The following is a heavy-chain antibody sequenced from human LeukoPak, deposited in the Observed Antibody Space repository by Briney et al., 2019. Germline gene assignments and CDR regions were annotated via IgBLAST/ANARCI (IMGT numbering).Heavy chain of an antibody. CDR1: GGSISSSGYY. CDR3: ARHEYSGSYYGLSWFDP. Sequence: SETLSLXCTVSGGSISSSGYYWGWIRQPPGKGLGWIASIYYSGSTYYNPSLKSRVTISVDTSKNQLSLKLSSLTAADTAVYYCARHEYSGSYYGLSWFDPWGQRTLVTVSS. V-gene: IGHV4-39*01. CDR2: IYYSGST. J-gene: IGHJ5*02. D-gene: IGHD1-26*01.